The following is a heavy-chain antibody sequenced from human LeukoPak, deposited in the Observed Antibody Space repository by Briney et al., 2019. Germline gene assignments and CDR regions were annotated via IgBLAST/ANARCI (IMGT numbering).Heavy chain of an antibody. CDR3: ARPGSAAGTAVDY. CDR2: IYPGDSDT. D-gene: IGHD6-13*01. CDR1: GYSFTSYW. Sequence: GESLKISCKGSGYSFTSYWIGWVRQMPGKGLEWMGIIYPGDSDTRYSPSFQGQVTISADRSISTAYLQWSSLKASDTAMYYCARPGSAAGTAVDYWGQGTLVTVSS. V-gene: IGHV5-51*01. J-gene: IGHJ4*02.